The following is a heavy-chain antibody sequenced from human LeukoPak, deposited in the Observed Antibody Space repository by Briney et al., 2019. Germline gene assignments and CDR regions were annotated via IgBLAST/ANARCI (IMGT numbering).Heavy chain of an antibody. Sequence: PSETLSLTCTVSGGSISSSGYYWGWIRQPPGKGLERIGSIYYSGSTYYNPSLKSRVIISVDTSKNQFSLKLSSVTAADTAVYYCARLLSNDRYKGTFDIWGQGTMVTVSS. CDR2: IYYSGST. CDR1: GGSISSSGYY. V-gene: IGHV4-39*01. CDR3: ARLLSNDRYKGTFDI. D-gene: IGHD1-1*01. J-gene: IGHJ3*02.